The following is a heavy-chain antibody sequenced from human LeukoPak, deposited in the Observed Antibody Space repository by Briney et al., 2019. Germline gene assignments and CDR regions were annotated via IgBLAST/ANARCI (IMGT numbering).Heavy chain of an antibody. V-gene: IGHV1-2*02. CDR2: INPDNGGT. J-gene: IGHJ6*03. Sequence: ASVKVSCKASGYSFTGYYMHWVRQAPGQGLEWMGWINPDNGGTNYVSKFQGRVTMTRDMSISTAYMELSSLRSEDTAVYYCARSVGSYYYYYMDVWGKGTTVTVSS. CDR3: ARSVGSYYYYYMDV. CDR1: GYSFTGYY. D-gene: IGHD1-26*01.